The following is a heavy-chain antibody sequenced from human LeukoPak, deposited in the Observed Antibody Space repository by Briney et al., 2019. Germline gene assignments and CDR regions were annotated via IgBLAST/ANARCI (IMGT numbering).Heavy chain of an antibody. J-gene: IGHJ4*02. V-gene: IGHV3-23*01. D-gene: IGHD5-18*01. Sequence: GGSLRLSCAASGFTFSSFAMIWVRQPPGKGLEWVSSIFPTSREIHYADSVRGRFTISRDNSKSTLSLQMNSLRAEDTVIYYCATYRQVMLPFESWGQGTLVTVSS. CDR2: IFPTSREI. CDR1: GFTFSSFA. CDR3: ATYRQVMLPFES.